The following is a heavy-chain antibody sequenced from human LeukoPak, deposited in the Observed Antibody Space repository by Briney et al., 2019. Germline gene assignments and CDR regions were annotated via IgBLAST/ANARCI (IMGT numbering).Heavy chain of an antibody. CDR3: GRGRGNSGSFDVFDI. J-gene: IGHJ3*02. CDR1: GFTFSSYS. D-gene: IGHD1-26*01. CDR2: ISTSSIYI. V-gene: IGHV3-21*01. Sequence: GGSLRLSCVGSGFTFSSYSMNWVRQAPGKWLEWVSSISTSSIYIYYADSVKGRFTISRDNAKNSLYPQMSSLRAEDTAVYYCGRGRGNSGSFDVFDIWGQGTMVTVSS.